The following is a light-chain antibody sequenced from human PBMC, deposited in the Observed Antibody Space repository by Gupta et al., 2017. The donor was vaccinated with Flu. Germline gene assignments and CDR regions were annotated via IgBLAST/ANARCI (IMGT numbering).Light chain of an antibody. V-gene: IGKV3-20*01. CDR3: QQYGSSPLT. J-gene: IGKJ4*01. Sequence: ERATLSCRASQSVSSSYLAWYQQKPGQAPRLRIYGASSRATGTPDRFSGSGSGTDFTLTISRLEPEDFAVYYCQQYGSSPLTFGGGTKVEIK. CDR2: GAS. CDR1: QSVSSSY.